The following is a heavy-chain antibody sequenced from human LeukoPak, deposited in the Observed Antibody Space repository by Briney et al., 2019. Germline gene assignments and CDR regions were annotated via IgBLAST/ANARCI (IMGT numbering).Heavy chain of an antibody. J-gene: IGHJ4*02. Sequence: GASVEVSCKASGYTFTGYYMHWVRQAPGQGLEWMGWINPNSGGTNYAQKFQGRVTMTRDTSISTAYMELSRLRSDDTAVYYCARDMEGLVVVPAAIDYWGQGTLVTVSS. D-gene: IGHD2-2*01. V-gene: IGHV1-2*02. CDR1: GYTFTGYY. CDR3: ARDMEGLVVVPAAIDY. CDR2: INPNSGGT.